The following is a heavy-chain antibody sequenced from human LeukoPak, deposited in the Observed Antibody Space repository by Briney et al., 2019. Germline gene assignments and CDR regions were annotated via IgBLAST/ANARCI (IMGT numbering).Heavy chain of an antibody. CDR2: INQDGSEK. CDR1: RFTFSNYW. J-gene: IGHJ4*02. Sequence: PGGSLRLSCEASRFTFSNYWMSWVRQAPGKGLEWVAHINQDGSEKYYVDSVKGRFTISRDNSKNTLYLQMNSLRAEDTAVYYCANQGLEFWGQGTLVTVSS. D-gene: IGHD6-19*01. V-gene: IGHV3-7*03. CDR3: ANQGLEF.